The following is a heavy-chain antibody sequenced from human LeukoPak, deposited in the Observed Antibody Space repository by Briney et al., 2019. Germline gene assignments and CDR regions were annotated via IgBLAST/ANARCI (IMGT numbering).Heavy chain of an antibody. J-gene: IGHJ3*02. D-gene: IGHD3-22*01. CDR1: GYTLTELS. CDR2: FDPEDGET. Sequence: ASVKVSCKHSGYTLTELSMHWVRQAPGKGLEWMGGFDPEDGETNYAQKFQGRVTMTEDTSTDTAYMELSSLRSEDTAVYYCASVTYYYDSSGLAFDIWGQGTMVTVSS. CDR3: ASVTYYYDSSGLAFDI. V-gene: IGHV1-24*01.